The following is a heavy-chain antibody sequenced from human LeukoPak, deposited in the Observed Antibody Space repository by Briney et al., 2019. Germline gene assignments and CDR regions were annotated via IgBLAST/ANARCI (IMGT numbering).Heavy chain of an antibody. V-gene: IGHV3-33*01. J-gene: IGHJ3*02. Sequence: GGSLRLSCAASGFTFSSYGMHWVRQAPGKGLEWVAVIWDDASNKYYADSVKGRFTISRDNSKNTLYLQMNSPRAEDTAVYYCARAEVPAAIKSGAFDIWGQGTMVTVSS. CDR2: IWDDASNK. D-gene: IGHD2-2*01. CDR1: GFTFSSYG. CDR3: ARAEVPAAIKSGAFDI.